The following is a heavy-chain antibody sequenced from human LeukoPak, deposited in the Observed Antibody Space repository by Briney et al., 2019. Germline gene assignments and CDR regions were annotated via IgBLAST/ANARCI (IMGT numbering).Heavy chain of an antibody. D-gene: IGHD2-2*01. CDR3: ARALQDIVVVPAAAFDY. CDR1: GGSISSSSYY. J-gene: IGHJ4*02. CDR2: IYYSGST. Sequence: SETLFLTCTVSGGSISSSSYYWGWIRQPPGKGLEWIGSIYYSGSTYYNPSLKSRVTISVDTSKNQFSLKLSSVTAADTAVYYCARALQDIVVVPAAAFDYWGQGILVTVSS. V-gene: IGHV4-39*01.